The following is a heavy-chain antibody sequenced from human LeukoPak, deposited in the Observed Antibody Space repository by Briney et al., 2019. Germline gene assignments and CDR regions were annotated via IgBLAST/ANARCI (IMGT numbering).Heavy chain of an antibody. CDR3: VWGEGIQLWPPFDY. CDR1: GGSFSGYY. D-gene: IGHD5-18*01. CDR2: INHSGST. Sequence: PSETLSLTCAVYGGSFSGYYWSWIRQPPGKGLEWIGGINHSGSTNYNPSLKSRVTISVDTSKNQFSLKLSSVTAADTAVYYCVWGEGIQLWPPFDYWGQGTLVTVSS. V-gene: IGHV4-34*01. J-gene: IGHJ4*02.